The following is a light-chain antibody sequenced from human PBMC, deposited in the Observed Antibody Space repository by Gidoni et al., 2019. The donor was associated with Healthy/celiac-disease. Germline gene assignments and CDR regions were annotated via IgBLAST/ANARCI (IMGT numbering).Light chain of an antibody. CDR2: GAS. J-gene: IGKJ1*01. V-gene: IGKV3-20*01. CDR3: QQYGSSPPWT. Sequence: EIVLTQSPGTLSLSPGERATLSCRASQSVSSSYLAWYQQKPGQAHRLLIYGASSRATCIPDRFSGSGSGTDFTLTISRLEPEDFAVYYCQQYGSSPPWTFGQWTKVEIK. CDR1: QSVSSSY.